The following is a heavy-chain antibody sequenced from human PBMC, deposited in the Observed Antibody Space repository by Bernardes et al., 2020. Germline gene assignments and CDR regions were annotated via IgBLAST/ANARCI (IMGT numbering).Heavy chain of an antibody. D-gene: IGHD4-17*01. V-gene: IGHV3-21*01. CDR1: GFTFSSYS. CDR2: ISSSSSYI. J-gene: IGHJ4*02. Sequence: GSLRLSCAASGFTFSSYSMNWVRQAPGKGLEWVSSISSSSSYIYYADSVKGRFTISRDNAKNSLYLQMNSLRAEDTAVYYCARNNRGGDDYGDYAPSDYWGQGTLVTVSS. CDR3: ARNNRGGDDYGDYAPSDY.